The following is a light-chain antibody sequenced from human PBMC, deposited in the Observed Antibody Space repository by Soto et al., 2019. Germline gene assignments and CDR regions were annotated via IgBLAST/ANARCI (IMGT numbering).Light chain of an antibody. CDR3: QQYNGYPYT. V-gene: IGKV1-5*01. CDR1: QSISNW. Sequence: IQLTQSPSTLPASVGDRVTLTCRASQSISNWLAWYQQKPGTAPKLLIYHASILETAVPSRFSGNGSGTEFTLTISSLQPGDFATYYCQQYNGYPYTFGQGTKLEIK. CDR2: HAS. J-gene: IGKJ2*01.